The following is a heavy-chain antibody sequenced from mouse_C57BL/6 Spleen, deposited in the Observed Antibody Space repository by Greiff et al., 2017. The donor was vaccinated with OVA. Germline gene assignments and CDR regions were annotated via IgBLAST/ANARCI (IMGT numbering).Heavy chain of an antibody. CDR1: GFTFSSYA. Sequence: EVKLVESGEGLVKPGGSLKFSCAASGFTFSSYAMSWVRQTPEKRLEWVAYISSGGDYIYYADTVKGRFTISRDNARNTLYLQMSSLKSEDTAMYYCTRAGYGSSYWYFDVWGTGTTVTVSS. CDR3: TRAGYGSSYWYFDV. CDR2: ISSGGDYI. V-gene: IGHV5-9-1*02. D-gene: IGHD1-1*01. J-gene: IGHJ1*03.